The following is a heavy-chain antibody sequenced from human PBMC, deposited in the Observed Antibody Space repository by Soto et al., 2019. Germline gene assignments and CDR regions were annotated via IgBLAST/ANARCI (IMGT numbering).Heavy chain of an antibody. CDR2: TSYDGSNK. J-gene: IGHJ4*02. Sequence: QVQLVESGGGVVQPGRSLRLSCAASGFTFSSYAMHWVRQAPGKGLEWVAVTSYDGSNKYYADSVKGRFTISRDNSKNTLYLQMNSLRAEDSAVYYCARGYVSGYSYGLGYWGQGTLVTVSS. CDR1: GFTFSSYA. D-gene: IGHD5-18*01. V-gene: IGHV3-30-3*01. CDR3: ARGYVSGYSYGLGY.